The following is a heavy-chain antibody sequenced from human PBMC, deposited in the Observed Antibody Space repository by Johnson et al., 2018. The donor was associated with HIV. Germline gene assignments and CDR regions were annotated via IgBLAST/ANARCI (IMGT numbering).Heavy chain of an antibody. J-gene: IGHJ3*02. D-gene: IGHD5-24*01. CDR1: GFTFDDHG. V-gene: IGHV3-20*04. CDR2: INWNGGRP. CDR3: ATYSMRLRGGDGFDI. Sequence: VQLVESGGGVVRPGGSLRLSCAASGFTFDDHGMSWVRQAPGKGLEWVSGINWNGGRPGYADSVKGRFTISRDNAKNSLFLQMNSLRVEDTALYYCATYSMRLRGGDGFDIWGQGTMVTVSS.